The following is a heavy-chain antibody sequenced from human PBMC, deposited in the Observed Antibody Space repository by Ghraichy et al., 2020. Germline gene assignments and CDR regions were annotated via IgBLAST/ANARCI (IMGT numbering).Heavy chain of an antibody. J-gene: IGHJ4*02. Sequence: ASVKVSCKASGYTFTSYDINWVRQATGQGLEWMGWMNPNSGNTGYAQKFQGRVTMTRNTSISTAYMELSSLRSEDTAVYYCARNNRGKHCSGGSCYMAYWGQGTLVTVSS. CDR2: MNPNSGNT. D-gene: IGHD2-15*01. CDR3: ARNNRGKHCSGGSCYMAY. V-gene: IGHV1-8*01. CDR1: GYTFTSYD.